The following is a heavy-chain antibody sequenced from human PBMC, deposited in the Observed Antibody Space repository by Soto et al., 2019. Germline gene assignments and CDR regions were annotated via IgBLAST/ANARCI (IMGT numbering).Heavy chain of an antibody. D-gene: IGHD5-12*01. V-gene: IGHV4-31*03. J-gene: IGHJ4*02. CDR1: GGSISSGGYY. Sequence: QVQLQESGPGLVKPSQTLSLTCTVSGGSISSGGYYWSWIRQHPGKGLEWIGYIYYSGSTYYNPSLMRRVTISVDTSKNQSALKLSSVTAADTAVYYCARQDLVATMGFDYWGQGTLVTVSS. CDR3: ARQDLVATMGFDY. CDR2: IYYSGST.